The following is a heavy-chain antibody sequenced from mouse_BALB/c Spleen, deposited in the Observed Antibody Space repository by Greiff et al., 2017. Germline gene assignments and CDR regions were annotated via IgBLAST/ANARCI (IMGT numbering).Heavy chain of an antibody. D-gene: IGHD2-1*01. CDR2: IWSDGST. CDR3: ARQDYGNYEAMDY. V-gene: IGHV2-6-2*01. CDR1: GFSLTSYG. J-gene: IGHJ4*01. Sequence: VQLQQSGPDLVAPSQSLSITCTVSGFSLTSYGVHWVRQPPGKGLEWLVVIWSDGSTTYNSALKSRLSISKDNSKSQVFLKMNSLQTDDTAMYYCARQDYGNYEAMDYWGQGTSVTVSS.